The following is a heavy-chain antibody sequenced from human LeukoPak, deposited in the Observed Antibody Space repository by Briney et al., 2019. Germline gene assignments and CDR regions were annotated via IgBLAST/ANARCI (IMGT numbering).Heavy chain of an antibody. J-gene: IGHJ1*01. D-gene: IGHD3-3*01. V-gene: IGHV4-34*01. CDR3: AREGRITIFGVDIIKEYFQH. CDR1: GGSFSGYY. CDR2: INHSGST. Sequence: SETLSLTCAVYGGSFSGYYWSWIRQPPGKGLEWIGEINHSGSTNYNPSLKSRVTISVDTSKNQFSLKLSSVTAADTAVYYCAREGRITIFGVDIIKEYFQHWGQGTLVTVSS.